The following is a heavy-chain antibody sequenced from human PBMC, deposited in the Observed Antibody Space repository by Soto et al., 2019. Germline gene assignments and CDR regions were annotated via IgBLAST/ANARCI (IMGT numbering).Heavy chain of an antibody. J-gene: IGHJ4*02. CDR1: DACISGCSHY. Sequence: TLSHTCCVADACISGCSHYCSKKRQPPGKGLEWIGYIPSRGRPFYNPSLTSRGTISADSSKNQLSLQLTSVTAADTAVYYCVREQYSGHDCARWGQGNLVTVS. CDR3: VREQYSGHDCAR. D-gene: IGHD5-12*01. CDR2: IPSRGRP. V-gene: IGHV4-30-4*01.